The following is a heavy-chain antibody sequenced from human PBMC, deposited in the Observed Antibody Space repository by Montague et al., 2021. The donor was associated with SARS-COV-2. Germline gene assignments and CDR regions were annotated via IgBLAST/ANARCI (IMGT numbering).Heavy chain of an antibody. CDR2: IYSGGST. D-gene: IGHD6-13*01. CDR1: GFTVSSNY. Sequence: SLRLSCAASGFTVSSNYMSWVRQAPGKGLEWVSVIYSGGSTYYADSVKGRFTISRDNSKNTLHLQMNSLRAEDTAVYYCARGEQQQLNFYYYYYYGMDVWGQGTTVTVSS. J-gene: IGHJ6*02. V-gene: IGHV3-53*01. CDR3: ARGEQQQLNFYYYYYYGMDV.